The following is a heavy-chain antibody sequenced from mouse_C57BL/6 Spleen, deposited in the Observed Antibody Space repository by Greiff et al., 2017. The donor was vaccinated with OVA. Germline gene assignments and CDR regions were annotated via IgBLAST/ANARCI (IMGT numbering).Heavy chain of an antibody. CDR1: GYTFTNYW. Sequence: QVHVKQSGAELVRPGTSVKMSCKASGYTFTNYWIGWAKQRPGHGLEWIGDIYPGGGSTNYNEKFKGKATLTADKSSSTAYMQFSSLTSEDSAIYYCAFGNYYFDYWGQGTTLTVSS. D-gene: IGHD2-1*01. V-gene: IGHV1-63*01. CDR3: AFGNYYFDY. CDR2: IYPGGGST. J-gene: IGHJ2*01.